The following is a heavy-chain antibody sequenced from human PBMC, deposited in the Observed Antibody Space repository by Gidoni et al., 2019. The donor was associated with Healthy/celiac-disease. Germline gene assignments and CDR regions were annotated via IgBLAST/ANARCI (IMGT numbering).Heavy chain of an antibody. CDR3: ANPYPSYHYYMDV. D-gene: IGHD2-2*01. CDR1: GFTFSSNA. Sequence: EVQLLESGGGLVQPGGSLRLSCAASGFTFSSNAMSWVRQAPGKGLAGVSAISGSGGSTYYANSVKGRFTISRDNSKNTLYLQMNSLRAEDTAVYYCANPYPSYHYYMDVWGKGTTVTVSS. J-gene: IGHJ6*03. CDR2: ISGSGGST. V-gene: IGHV3-23*01.